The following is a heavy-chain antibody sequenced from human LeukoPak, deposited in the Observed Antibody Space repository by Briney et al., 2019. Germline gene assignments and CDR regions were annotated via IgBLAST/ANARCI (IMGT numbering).Heavy chain of an antibody. J-gene: IGHJ3*02. Sequence: SETLSLTCTVSGVSIISHYWSWIRQPPGNGLEWIGFIYYSGRTRYNPSLRSRVTISADTSKNHLSLKLTSVTAADTAIYYCARLLDNDSSGDPDTFDMWGQGIMVTVSS. CDR2: IYYSGRT. V-gene: IGHV4-59*11. CDR1: GVSIISHY. CDR3: ARLLDNDSSGDPDTFDM. D-gene: IGHD3-22*01.